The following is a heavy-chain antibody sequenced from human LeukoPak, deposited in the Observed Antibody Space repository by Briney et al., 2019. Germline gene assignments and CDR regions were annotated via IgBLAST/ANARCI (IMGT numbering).Heavy chain of an antibody. Sequence: GGSLRLSCAASGFTFSSYGMHWVRQAPGKGLEWVAFIRYDGSNKYYADSVKGRFTISRDNSKNTLYLQMNSLRAEDTAVYYCANSWAHYYDSSGIPFDYWGQGTLVTVSS. J-gene: IGHJ4*02. D-gene: IGHD3-22*01. V-gene: IGHV3-30*02. CDR2: IRYDGSNK. CDR3: ANSWAHYYDSSGIPFDY. CDR1: GFTFSSYG.